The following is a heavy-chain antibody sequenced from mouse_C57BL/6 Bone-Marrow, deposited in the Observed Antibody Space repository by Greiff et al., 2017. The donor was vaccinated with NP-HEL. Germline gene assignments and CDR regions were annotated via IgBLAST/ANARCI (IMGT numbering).Heavy chain of an antibody. CDR1: GYTFTSYW. D-gene: IGHD1-1*01. Sequence: VQLQQPGAELVKPGASVKMSCKASGYTFTSYWITWVKQRPGQGLEWIGDIYPGSGSTNYNEKFKSKATLTVDTSSSTAYMQLSSLTSEDSAVYYCSHYYGSRDWYFDVWGTGTTVTVSS. J-gene: IGHJ1*03. V-gene: IGHV1-55*01. CDR3: SHYYGSRDWYFDV. CDR2: IYPGSGST.